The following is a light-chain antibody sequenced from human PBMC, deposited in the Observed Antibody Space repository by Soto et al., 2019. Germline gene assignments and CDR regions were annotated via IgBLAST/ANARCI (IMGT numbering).Light chain of an antibody. Sequence: DIQMTQSPSTLSASVGDRVTVTCRASQSINNWLAWYQQKPGKAPKLLSYKASTLQSGVPSRFSGSGSGTEFTLTVSSLQPDDFVTYYCQQSQSYPYTFGQGTKLEIK. CDR3: QQSQSYPYT. CDR1: QSINNW. J-gene: IGKJ2*01. CDR2: KAS. V-gene: IGKV1-5*03.